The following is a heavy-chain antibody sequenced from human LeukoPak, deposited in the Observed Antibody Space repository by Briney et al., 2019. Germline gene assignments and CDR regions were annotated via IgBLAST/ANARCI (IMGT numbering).Heavy chain of an antibody. V-gene: IGHV4-34*01. Sequence: SETLSLTCAVYGGSSSGYYWSWIRQPPGKGLEWIGEINHSGSTNYNPSLKSRVTISVDTSKNQFYLKLSSVTAADTAVYYCARGTYYYDSSGRNRESPDDAFDIWGQGTMVTVSS. CDR1: GGSSSGYY. D-gene: IGHD3-22*01. J-gene: IGHJ3*02. CDR3: ARGTYYYDSSGRNRESPDDAFDI. CDR2: INHSGST.